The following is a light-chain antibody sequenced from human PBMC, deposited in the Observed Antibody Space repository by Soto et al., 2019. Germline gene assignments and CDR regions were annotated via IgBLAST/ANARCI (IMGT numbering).Light chain of an antibody. J-gene: IGLJ1*01. V-gene: IGLV2-8*01. Sequence: QSVLTQPASVSGSPGQSITISCTGTIIDVGAYNFVSWYQHHPGRAPKLIIYEVTIRPSGVPDRFSGSKSGNTASLTISGLQAEDEADYFCCSYAGSYKVFGSGTKVTVL. CDR1: IIDVGAYNF. CDR2: EVT. CDR3: CSYAGSYKV.